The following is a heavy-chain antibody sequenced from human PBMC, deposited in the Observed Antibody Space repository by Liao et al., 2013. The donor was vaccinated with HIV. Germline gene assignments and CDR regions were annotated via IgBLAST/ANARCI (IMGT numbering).Heavy chain of an antibody. CDR2: VHRGGAV. CDR1: GDYGGTFNEYY. Sequence: QLQLQESGPGLVKPSQTLSLTCAVYGDYGGTFNEYYGTWIRQSPGRGLEWIGEVHRGGAVKYHPALKDRATISIDTSKNQFSLKLSSVTAADTAVYYCARGAGIGVAATNVGDFWGQGTLVTVSS. V-gene: IGHV4-34*09. D-gene: IGHD6-19*01. CDR3: ARGAGIGVAATNVGDF. J-gene: IGHJ4*02.